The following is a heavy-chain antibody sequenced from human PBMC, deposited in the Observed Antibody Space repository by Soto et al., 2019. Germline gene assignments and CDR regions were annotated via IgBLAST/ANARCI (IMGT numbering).Heavy chain of an antibody. CDR2: ISSSSSYI. J-gene: IGHJ3*02. CDR3: ARVLDMIVVALDAFDI. Sequence: SGGSLRLSCAASGFTFSSYSMNWVRQAPGKGLEWVSSISSSSSYIHYADSVKGRFTISRDNAKNSPYLQMNSLRAEDTAVYYCARVLDMIVVALDAFDIWGQGTMVTVSS. CDR1: GFTFSSYS. V-gene: IGHV3-21*01. D-gene: IGHD3-22*01.